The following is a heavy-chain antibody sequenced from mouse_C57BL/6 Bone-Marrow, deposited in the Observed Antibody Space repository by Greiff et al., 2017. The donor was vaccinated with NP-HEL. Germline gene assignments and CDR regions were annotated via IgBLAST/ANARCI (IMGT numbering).Heavy chain of an antibody. Sequence: VQLQQSGPELVKPGASVKLSCKASGYTFTSYEINWVKQRPGQGLEWIGWIYPRDGSTKYNEKLKGKATLTVDTSSSTAYMELHRLTSEDSAVYFCARSGGCGSRSAMGYWRLGTTVTVSS. CDR1: GYTFTSYE. J-gene: IGHJ4*01. CDR2: IYPRDGST. V-gene: IGHV1-85*01. CDR3: ARSGGCGSRSAMGY. D-gene: IGHD1-1*01.